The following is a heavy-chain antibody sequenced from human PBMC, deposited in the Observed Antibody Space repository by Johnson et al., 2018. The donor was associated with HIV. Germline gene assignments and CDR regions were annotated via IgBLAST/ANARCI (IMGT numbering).Heavy chain of an antibody. V-gene: IGHV3-9*01. J-gene: IGHJ3*02. CDR3: ARGEGGTYLPDAFDI. CDR2: ISWNSGSI. Sequence: VQLVESGGGLVQPGRSLRLSCAASGFTFDDYAMHWVRQAPGKGLEWVSGISWNSGSIGYADSVKGRFTISRDNAKNSLYLQMNSLRAEDTAVYYCARGEGGTYLPDAFDIWGQGTMVTVSS. D-gene: IGHD1-26*01. CDR1: GFTFDDYA.